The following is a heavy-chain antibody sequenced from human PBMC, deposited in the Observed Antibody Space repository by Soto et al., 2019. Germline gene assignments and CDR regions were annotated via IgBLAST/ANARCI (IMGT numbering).Heavy chain of an antibody. Sequence: QVQLQESGPGLVKSSETLSLTCTISGGSIDHYYWSWIRQSPGKGLEWIGHFYSPGTTIYNPSLRXXVTISLDTSKREYSLRLSFLTAADTAVYYCATGRYSYGSEYWGQGALVVVSS. D-gene: IGHD3-10*01. J-gene: IGHJ4*02. CDR1: GGSIDHYY. CDR2: FYSPGTT. V-gene: IGHV4-59*01. CDR3: ATGRYSYGSEY.